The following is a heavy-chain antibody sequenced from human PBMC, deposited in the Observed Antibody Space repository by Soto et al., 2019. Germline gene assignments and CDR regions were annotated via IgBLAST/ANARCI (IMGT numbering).Heavy chain of an antibody. J-gene: IGHJ6*02. CDR3: AAETAAASYGMDV. CDR1: GFTFTSSA. D-gene: IGHD6-13*01. V-gene: IGHV1-58*01. CDR2: IVVGSGNT. Sequence: SVKVSCKASGFTFTSSAVQWVRQARGQRLEWIGWIVVGSGNTNYAQKFQERVTITRDMSTSTAYMELSSLRPEDTAVYYCAAETAAASYGMDVWGQGTTVTVSS.